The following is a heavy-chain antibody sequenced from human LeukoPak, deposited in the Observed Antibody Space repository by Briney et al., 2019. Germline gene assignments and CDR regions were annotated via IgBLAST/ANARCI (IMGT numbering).Heavy chain of an antibody. Sequence: GSLRLSCAASGFTFSSYAMNWVRQPPGKGLEWIGYIYYSGGTNYNPSLRSRVTISLDTSKSQLSLRLNSVTAADTAVYYCARPAEAGYFYAFDFWGQGTMVTVSS. CDR1: GFTFSSYA. D-gene: IGHD6-19*01. CDR2: IYYSGGT. CDR3: ARPAEAGYFYAFDF. V-gene: IGHV4-59*01. J-gene: IGHJ3*01.